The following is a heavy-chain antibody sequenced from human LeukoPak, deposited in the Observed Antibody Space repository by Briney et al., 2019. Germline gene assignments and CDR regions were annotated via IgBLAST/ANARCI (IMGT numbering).Heavy chain of an antibody. Sequence: GGSLRLSCAASGFTFSSYGMHWVRQAPGKGLEWVAVISYDGSNKYYADSVKGRFTISRDNSKNTLYLQMTSLRAEDTAVYYCAKDSKLRSYYYYYGMDVWGKGTTVTVSS. CDR1: GFTFSSYG. V-gene: IGHV3-30*18. CDR2: ISYDGSNK. CDR3: AKDSKLRSYYYYYGMDV. J-gene: IGHJ6*04. D-gene: IGHD4-17*01.